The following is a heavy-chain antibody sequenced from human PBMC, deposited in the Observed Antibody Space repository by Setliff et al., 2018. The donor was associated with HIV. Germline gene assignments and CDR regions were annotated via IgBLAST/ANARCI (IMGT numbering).Heavy chain of an antibody. J-gene: IGHJ6*03. V-gene: IGHV1-69*13. CDR1: GGTFSSYA. CDR2: IIPIFGTA. Sequence: GASVKVSCKASGGTFSSYAISWVRQAPGQGLEWMGGIIPIFGTANYAQKFQGRVTITADESTSTAYMELRSLRSEDTAVYYCARARRDSYDRGRRNHYYIDVWGKGTTVTVSS. D-gene: IGHD3-22*01. CDR3: ARARRDSYDRGRRNHYYIDV.